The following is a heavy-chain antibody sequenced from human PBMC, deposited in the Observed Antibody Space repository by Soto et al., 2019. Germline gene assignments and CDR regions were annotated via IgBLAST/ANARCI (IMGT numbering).Heavy chain of an antibody. CDR3: AREVVGARANPFDY. CDR2: INPNSGGT. Sequence: GASVKVSCKASGYTFTGYYMHWVRQAPGQGLEWMGWINPNSGGTNYAQKFRGRVTMTRDTSISTAYMELSRLRSDDTAVYYCAREVVGARANPFDYWGQGTLVTVSS. V-gene: IGHV1-2*02. CDR1: GYTFTGYY. D-gene: IGHD2-15*01. J-gene: IGHJ4*02.